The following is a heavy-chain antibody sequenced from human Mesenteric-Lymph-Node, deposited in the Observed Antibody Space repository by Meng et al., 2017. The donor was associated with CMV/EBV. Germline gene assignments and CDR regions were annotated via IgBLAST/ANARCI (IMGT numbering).Heavy chain of an antibody. CDR2: IYYSGST. CDR3: ARVYDFWSGPFDP. CDR1: GGSVSSGSYY. D-gene: IGHD3-3*01. Sequence: SETLSLTCSVSGGSVSSGSYYWSWIRQPPGKGLEWIGYIYYSGSTNYNPSLKSRVTISVDTSKNQFSLKLSSVTAADTAVYYCARVYDFWSGPFDPWGQGTLVTVSS. J-gene: IGHJ5*02. V-gene: IGHV4-61*01.